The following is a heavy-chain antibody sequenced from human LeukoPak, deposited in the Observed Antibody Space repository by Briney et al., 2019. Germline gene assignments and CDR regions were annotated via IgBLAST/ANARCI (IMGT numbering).Heavy chain of an antibody. CDR2: INAGNGNT. D-gene: IGHD6-19*01. CDR3: ARDMVRGSSGPVYYYYGMDV. J-gene: IGHJ6*02. CDR1: GYTFTSYA. V-gene: IGHV1-3*01. Sequence: ASVKVSCKASGYTFTSYAMHWVRQAPGQRLEWMGWINAGNGNTKYSQKFQGRVTITRDTSASTAYMELSSLRSEDTAVYYCARDMVRGSSGPVYYYYGMDVWGQGTTVTVSS.